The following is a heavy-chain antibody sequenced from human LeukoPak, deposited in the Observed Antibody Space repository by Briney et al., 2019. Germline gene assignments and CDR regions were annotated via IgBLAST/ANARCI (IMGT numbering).Heavy chain of an antibody. CDR3: ARERSYCSGATCSLDL. CDR1: GFSLSIYD. V-gene: IGHV3-21*01. Sequence: GGSLRLSCAASGFSLSIYDMVWVRQAPGKGLDWIASTGLSSSYIGYADSVKGRFTISRDNGENSVYLQMNSLRAEDTAVYFCARERSYCSGATCSLDLWGQGTLVTVSS. CDR2: TGLSSSYI. D-gene: IGHD2-15*01. J-gene: IGHJ5*02.